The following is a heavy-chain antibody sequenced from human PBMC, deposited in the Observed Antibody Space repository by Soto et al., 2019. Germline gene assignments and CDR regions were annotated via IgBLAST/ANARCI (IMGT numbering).Heavy chain of an antibody. CDR3: ASPRYSGYDNWFDP. CDR2: INSDGSST. V-gene: IGHV3-74*01. Sequence: GGSLRLSCAASGFTFSSYWMHWVRQAPGKGLVWVSRINSDGSSTSYADSVKGRFTISRDNAKNTLYLQMNSLRAEDTAVYYCASPRYSGYDNWFDPWGQGTLVTVSS. D-gene: IGHD5-12*01. CDR1: GFTFSSYW. J-gene: IGHJ5*02.